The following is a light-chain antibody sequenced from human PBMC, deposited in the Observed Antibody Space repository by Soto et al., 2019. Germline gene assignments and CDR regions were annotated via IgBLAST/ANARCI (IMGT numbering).Light chain of an antibody. CDR1: QSVSSN. Sequence: EIVMTQSPATLSVSPGERATLSCRASQSVSSNLAWYQQKPGQAPRLLIYGASTRVTGIPARFSGSGSGTEFTLTIRSLQSEDFAAYYCQQYHNWPPLTFGGGTKVEIK. CDR2: GAS. V-gene: IGKV3-15*01. J-gene: IGKJ4*01. CDR3: QQYHNWPPLT.